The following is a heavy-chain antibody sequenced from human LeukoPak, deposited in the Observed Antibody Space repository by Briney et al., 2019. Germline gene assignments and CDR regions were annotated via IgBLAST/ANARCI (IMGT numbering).Heavy chain of an antibody. CDR1: GYSFSSCW. V-gene: IGHV5-51*01. Sequence: GESLKISCRVSGYSFSSCWIGWVRRMPRKGLGCMGIIYPGDSDTTYSPSFQGQVTISDDKSISTAYLKWSSLKAPDPAMYSCPTMVRGVNWFDPWGPRTLVTVSS. CDR2: IYPGDSDT. J-gene: IGHJ5*02. CDR3: PTMVRGVNWFDP. D-gene: IGHD3-10*01.